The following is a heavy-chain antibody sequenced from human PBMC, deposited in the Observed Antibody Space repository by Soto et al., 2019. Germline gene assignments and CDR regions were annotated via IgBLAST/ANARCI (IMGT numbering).Heavy chain of an antibody. V-gene: IGHV3-33*01. CDR2: IWYDGSNK. D-gene: IGHD6-13*01. CDR3: ARVAEPSSSWYFDY. Sequence: QVQLVESGGGVVQPGRSLRLSCAASGFTFSSYGMHWVRQAPGKGLEGVAVIWYDGSNKYYAASVKGRFTISRDNSKNALYLQMNSLRAEDTAVYYCARVAEPSSSWYFDYRGQGTLVTVSS. J-gene: IGHJ4*02. CDR1: GFTFSSYG.